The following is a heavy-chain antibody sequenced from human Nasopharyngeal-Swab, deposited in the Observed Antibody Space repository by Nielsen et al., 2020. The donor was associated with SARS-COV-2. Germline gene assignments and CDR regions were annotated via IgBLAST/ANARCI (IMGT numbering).Heavy chain of an antibody. D-gene: IGHD6-25*01. V-gene: IGHV4-34*01. CDR3: ARALRGAAAKYYFDY. CDR2: INHSGST. CDR1: GGSFSGYY. Sequence: SETLSLTCAVYGGSFSGYYWSWIRQPLGKGLEWIGEINHSGSTNYNPSLKSRVTISVDTSKNQFSLKLSSVTAADTAVYYCARALRGAAAKYYFDYWGQGTLVTVSS. J-gene: IGHJ4*02.